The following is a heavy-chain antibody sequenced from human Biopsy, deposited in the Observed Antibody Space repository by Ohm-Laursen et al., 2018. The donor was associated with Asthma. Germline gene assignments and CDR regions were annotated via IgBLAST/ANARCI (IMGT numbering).Heavy chain of an antibody. CDR1: GFAVSRDH. D-gene: IGHD3-22*01. CDR3: ARGDSSNWSHYYFDY. Sequence: SLRPSCAASGFAVSRDHMFWDRQAPGKGLEWVSVIYSGGTSHTADSVRGRFTISRDYSKNTLYLQMHSLRAEDTAVYYCARGDSSNWSHYYFDYWGQGTLVTVSS. V-gene: IGHV3-53*01. CDR2: IYSGGTS. J-gene: IGHJ4*02.